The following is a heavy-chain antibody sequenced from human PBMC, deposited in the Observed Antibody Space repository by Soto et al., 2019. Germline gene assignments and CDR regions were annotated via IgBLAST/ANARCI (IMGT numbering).Heavy chain of an antibody. J-gene: IGHJ4*02. CDR3: ARYLPFGSGTYFNYFDY. V-gene: IGHV1-18*01. D-gene: IGHD3-10*01. CDR1: GYIFSDYG. CDR2: ISVDNGNT. Sequence: QIHLVQSGAEVKMPGASVKVSCMASGYIFSDYGISWVRQAPGQGLEWMGWISVDNGNTNIAQKFQGRVSMTTDTSTSTAYMELRSLGSDDTAVYYCARYLPFGSGTYFNYFDYWGQGTLVTVSS.